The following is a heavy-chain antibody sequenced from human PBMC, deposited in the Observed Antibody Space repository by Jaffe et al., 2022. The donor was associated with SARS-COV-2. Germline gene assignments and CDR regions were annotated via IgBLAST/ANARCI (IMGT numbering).Heavy chain of an antibody. CDR3: ARVLGKQLWFPKNWFDP. D-gene: IGHD5-18*01. CDR2: INWNGGST. J-gene: IGHJ5*02. Sequence: EVQLVESGGGVVRPGGSLRLSCAASGFTFDDYGMSWVRQAPGKGLEWVSGINWNGGSTGYADSVKGRFTISRDNAKNSLYLQMNSLRAEDTALYHCARVLGKQLWFPKNWFDPWGQGTLVTVSS. CDR1: GFTFDDYG. V-gene: IGHV3-20*01.